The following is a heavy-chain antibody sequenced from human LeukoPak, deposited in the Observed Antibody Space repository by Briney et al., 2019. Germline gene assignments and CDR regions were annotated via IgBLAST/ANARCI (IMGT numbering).Heavy chain of an antibody. Sequence: SETLSLTCAVYGGSFSGYYWSWIRQPPGKGLEWIGEINHSGSTNYNPSLKSRVTTSVDTSKNQFSLKLSSVTAADTAVYYCARESYGSRSYDYYYYYMDVWGKGTTVTVSS. CDR2: INHSGST. V-gene: IGHV4-34*01. D-gene: IGHD3-10*01. CDR1: GGSFSGYY. J-gene: IGHJ6*03. CDR3: ARESYGSRSYDYYYYYMDV.